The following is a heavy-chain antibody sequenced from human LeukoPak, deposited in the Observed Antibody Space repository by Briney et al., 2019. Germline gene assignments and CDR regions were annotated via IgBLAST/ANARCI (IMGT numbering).Heavy chain of an antibody. J-gene: IGHJ5*02. Sequence: SETLSLTCTASGVSFSSYYWSWIRQPAGKGLEWIGRIYTSGSTNYNPSLKSRVTMSVDTSKNQFSLKLSSVTAADTAVYYCARDFKRKEWFGDRNWFDPWGQGTLVTVSS. CDR1: GVSFSSYY. CDR2: IYTSGST. CDR3: ARDFKRKEWFGDRNWFDP. D-gene: IGHD3-10*01. V-gene: IGHV4-4*07.